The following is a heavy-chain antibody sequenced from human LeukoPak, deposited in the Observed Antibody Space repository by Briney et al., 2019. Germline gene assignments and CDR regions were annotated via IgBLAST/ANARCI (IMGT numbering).Heavy chain of an antibody. D-gene: IGHD1-26*01. V-gene: IGHV3-30-3*01. CDR3: ARELTVVGATTHFDY. J-gene: IGHJ4*02. Sequence: PGRSLRLSCAASGFTFNSYAVHWVRQAPGRGLEWVAVMSYDGNNKYYADSVKGRFTISRDNSKNTLYLQMNSLRSEDTAVYYCARELTVVGATTHFDYWGQGTLVTVSS. CDR2: MSYDGNNK. CDR1: GFTFNSYA.